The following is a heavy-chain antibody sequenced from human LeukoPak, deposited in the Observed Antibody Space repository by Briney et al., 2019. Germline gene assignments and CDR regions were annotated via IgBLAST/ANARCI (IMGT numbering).Heavy chain of an antibody. J-gene: IGHJ4*02. Sequence: SETLSLTCNVSGGSISSNYWSWIRQHPGKGLEWVGYIYHSGRTTYSPSLKSRVTISVERSKNKFSLKVSSVTPADTAVYYCARAVAGTYLDWGGRGTLVTVS. V-gene: IGHV4-59*08. CDR2: IYHSGRT. D-gene: IGHD6-19*01. CDR1: GGSISSNY. CDR3: ARAVAGTYLDW.